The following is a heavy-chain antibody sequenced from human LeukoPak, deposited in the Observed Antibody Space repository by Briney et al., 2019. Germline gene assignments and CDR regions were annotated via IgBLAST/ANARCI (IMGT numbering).Heavy chain of an antibody. CDR3: ARAPGATTPYYYYYMDV. CDR2: ISYDGSNK. J-gene: IGHJ6*03. V-gene: IGHV3-30*04. Sequence: PGGSLRLSCAASGFTFSSYAMHWVRQAPGKGLEWVAVISYDGSNKYYADSVKGRFTISRDNSKNTLYLQMNSLRAEDTAVYYCARAPGATTPYYYYYMDVWGKGTTVTVSS. CDR1: GFTFSSYA. D-gene: IGHD1-26*01.